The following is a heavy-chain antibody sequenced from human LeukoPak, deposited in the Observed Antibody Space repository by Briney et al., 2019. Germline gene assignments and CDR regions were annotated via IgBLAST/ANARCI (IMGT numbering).Heavy chain of an antibody. CDR3: AKGLRLGYYYGMDV. CDR1: GFTFDDYA. CDR2: ISWNSGSI. Sequence: GGSLRLSCAASGFTFDDYAMHWVRHAPGKGLEWVSGISWNSGSIGYADSVKGRFTISRDNAKNSLYLQMNSLRAEDTALYYCAKGLRLGYYYGMDVWGQGTTVTVSS. D-gene: IGHD3-16*01. V-gene: IGHV3-9*01. J-gene: IGHJ6*02.